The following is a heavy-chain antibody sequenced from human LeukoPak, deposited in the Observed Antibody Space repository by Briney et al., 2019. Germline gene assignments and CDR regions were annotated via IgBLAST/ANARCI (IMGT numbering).Heavy chain of an antibody. CDR3: ARGGGYSSGWSDY. D-gene: IGHD6-19*01. J-gene: IGHJ4*02. CDR2: ISSSSSYI. V-gene: IGHV3-21*01. Sequence: GRSLRLSCAASGFTFSSYSMNWVRQAPGKGLASVSSISSSSSYIYYADSVKGRFTISRDNAKNSLYLQMNSLRAEDTAVYYCARGGGYSSGWSDYWGQGTLVTVSS. CDR1: GFTFSSYS.